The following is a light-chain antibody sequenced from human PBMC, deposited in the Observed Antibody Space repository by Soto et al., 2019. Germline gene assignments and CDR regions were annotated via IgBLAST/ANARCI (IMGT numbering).Light chain of an antibody. CDR3: QQYNNWPRT. V-gene: IGKV3-15*01. Sequence: EIVMTQSPATLSVSPGERATLSCRASQSVSSDLAWYHQKPGQAPRILIYGASTRDTGIPARFSGSGSGTEFTLTINRLQSEDFQVYYCQQYNNWPRTFGQGTKVDI. CDR2: GAS. CDR1: QSVSSD. J-gene: IGKJ1*01.